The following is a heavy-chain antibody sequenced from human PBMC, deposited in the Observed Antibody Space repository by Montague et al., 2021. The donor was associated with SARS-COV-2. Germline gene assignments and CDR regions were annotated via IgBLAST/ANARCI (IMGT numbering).Heavy chain of an antibody. Sequence: SLRLSCAASGFTFSSYAMHWVRQAPGKGLEWVAVISYEGSNKYYADSVKGRFTISRDNSKNTLYLQMNSLRAEDTAVYYCARSYSGSYYSWFDPWGQGTLVTVSS. CDR1: GFTFSSYA. D-gene: IGHD1-26*01. CDR3: ARSYSGSYYSWFDP. J-gene: IGHJ5*02. CDR2: ISYEGSNK. V-gene: IGHV3-30*04.